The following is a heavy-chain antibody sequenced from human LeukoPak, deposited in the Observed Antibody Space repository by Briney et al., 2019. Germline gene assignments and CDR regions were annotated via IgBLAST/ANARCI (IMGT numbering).Heavy chain of an antibody. CDR2: IYYSGST. CDR3: ARRLGVMNPFDY. J-gene: IGHJ4*02. D-gene: IGHD3-22*01. V-gene: IGHV4-59*08. CDR1: DGSISSYY. Sequence: PSETLSLTCTVSDGSISSYYWSWIRQPPGKGLEWIGYIYYSGSTNYNPSVKSRVTISVDTSKNQFSLKLSSVTAADTAVYYYARRLGVMNPFDYWGQGTLVTVSS.